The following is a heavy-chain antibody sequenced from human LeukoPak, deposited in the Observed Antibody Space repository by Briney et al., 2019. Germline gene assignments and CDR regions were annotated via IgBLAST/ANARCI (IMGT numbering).Heavy chain of an antibody. CDR3: ARTVVAATSWFDP. V-gene: IGHV1-2*02. CDR1: GYTFTGYY. Sequence: ASVKVSCKASGYTFTGYYMHWVRQAPGQGLEWMGWINPNSGGTNYAQKFQGRVTMTRDTSISTAYMELSRLRSDDTAVYYCARTVVAATSWFDPWGQGTLVTVSS. D-gene: IGHD2-15*01. CDR2: INPNSGGT. J-gene: IGHJ5*02.